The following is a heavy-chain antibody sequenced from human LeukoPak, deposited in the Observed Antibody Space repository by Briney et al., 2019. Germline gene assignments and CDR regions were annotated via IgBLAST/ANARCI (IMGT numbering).Heavy chain of an antibody. CDR3: ASVGPYWYFDL. J-gene: IGHJ2*01. Sequence: PGGSLRLSCAASGFTFSTYNMNWVRQAPGKGLEWVANIKQDGSEKYYVDTVKGRFTISRDNAKNSLYLQMNSLRAEDTAVYYCASVGPYWYFDLWGRGTLVTVSS. CDR2: IKQDGSEK. D-gene: IGHD2-15*01. CDR1: GFTFSTYN. V-gene: IGHV3-7*01.